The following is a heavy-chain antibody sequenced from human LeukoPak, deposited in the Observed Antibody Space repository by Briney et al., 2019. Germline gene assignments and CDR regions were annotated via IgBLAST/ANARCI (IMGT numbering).Heavy chain of an antibody. Sequence: GGSLRLSCAASRFSFGSYAMSWVRQAPGKGLEWVSAISSSGVSTYYTDSVKGRFTISRDNSKNTLYLQMNSLRAEDTAVYYCAKDLVTMIVVVPLFDYWGQGTLVTVSS. CDR3: AKDLVTMIVVVPLFDY. CDR2: ISSSGVST. J-gene: IGHJ4*02. V-gene: IGHV3-23*01. CDR1: RFSFGSYA. D-gene: IGHD3-22*01.